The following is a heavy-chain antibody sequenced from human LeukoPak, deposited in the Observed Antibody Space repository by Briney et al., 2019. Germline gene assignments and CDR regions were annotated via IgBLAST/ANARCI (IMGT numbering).Heavy chain of an antibody. CDR1: GGSISSGSYY. J-gene: IGHJ6*03. CDR3: ARAQTCSGGSCYSWYYYYYMDV. CDR2: IYTCGST. D-gene: IGHD2-15*01. Sequence: SETLSLTCTVSGGSISSGSYYWSWIRQPAGKGLEWIGRIYTCGSTNYNPSLKSRVTISVDTSKNQFSLKLSSVTAADTAVYYCARAQTCSGGSCYSWYYYYYMDVWGKGTTVTVSS. V-gene: IGHV4-61*02.